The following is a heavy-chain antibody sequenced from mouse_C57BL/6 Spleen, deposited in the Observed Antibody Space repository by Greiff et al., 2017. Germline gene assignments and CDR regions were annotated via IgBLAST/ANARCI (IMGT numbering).Heavy chain of an antibody. V-gene: IGHV5-17*01. CDR1: GFTFSDYG. CDR2: ISSGSSTI. CDR3: ARDGYGNFYFDY. J-gene: IGHJ2*01. Sequence: EVKLQESGGGLVKPGGSLKLSCAASGFTFSDYGMHWVRQAPEKGLEWVAYISSGSSTIYYADTVKGRFTISRDNAKNTLFLQMTSLRSEDTAMYYCARDGYGNFYFDYWGQGTTLTVSS. D-gene: IGHD2-1*01.